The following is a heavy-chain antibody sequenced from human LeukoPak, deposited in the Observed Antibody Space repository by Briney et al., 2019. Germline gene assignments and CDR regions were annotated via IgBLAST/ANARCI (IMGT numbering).Heavy chain of an antibody. J-gene: IGHJ4*02. CDR2: INNDGSST. CDR3: ARVPLRSIEGEWDY. CDR1: GFTFSNFW. V-gene: IGHV3-74*03. D-gene: IGHD3-16*01. Sequence: GGSLRLSCAASGFTFSNFWMHWVRQAPGKGLVWVSRINNDGSSTPYVDSVKGRFTISRDNAKNSLYLQMNSLRAEDTAVYYCARVPLRSIEGEWDYWGQETLVTVSS.